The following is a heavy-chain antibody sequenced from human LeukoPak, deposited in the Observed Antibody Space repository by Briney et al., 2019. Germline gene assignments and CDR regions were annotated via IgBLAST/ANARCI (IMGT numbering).Heavy chain of an antibody. J-gene: IGHJ6*02. CDR1: GYTFTGYY. CDR3: ARDPSGTRYCSGGSCYAGPDYYYYYGMDV. V-gene: IGHV1-18*04. CDR2: ISAYNGNT. D-gene: IGHD2-15*01. Sequence: ASVKVSCKASGYTFTGYYVHWVRKAPAQGLEWMGWISAYNGNTNYAQKLQGRVTMTTDTSTSTAYMELRSLRSDDTAVYYCARDPSGTRYCSGGSCYAGPDYYYYYGMDVWGQGTTVTVSS.